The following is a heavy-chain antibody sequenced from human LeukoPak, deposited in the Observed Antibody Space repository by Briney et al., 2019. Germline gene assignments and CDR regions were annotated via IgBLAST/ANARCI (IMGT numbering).Heavy chain of an antibody. Sequence: SETLSLTCTVSGGSISSSSYYWGWIRQPPGKGLEWIGEINHSGSTNYNPSLKSRVTISVDTSKNQFSLKLSSVTAADMAVYYCARRFPGRGAIKWFDPWGQGTLVTVSS. CDR1: GGSISSSSYY. D-gene: IGHD3-10*01. J-gene: IGHJ5*02. CDR3: ARRFPGRGAIKWFDP. V-gene: IGHV4-39*07. CDR2: INHSGST.